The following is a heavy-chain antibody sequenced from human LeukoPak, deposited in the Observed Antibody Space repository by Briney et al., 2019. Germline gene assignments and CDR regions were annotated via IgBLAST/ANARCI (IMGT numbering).Heavy chain of an antibody. J-gene: IGHJ4*02. V-gene: IGHV3-7*01. Sequence: GGSLRLSCAASGFTFSSYWMSWVRQAPGKGLEWVANMKQDGTEKYYVDSVRGRFAISRDNAKNSLYLQMNSLRAEDTAMYYRASPSWYSSGWNPFDHWGQGTLVTVSS. CDR2: MKQDGTEK. CDR3: ASPSWYSSGWNPFDH. D-gene: IGHD6-19*01. CDR1: GFTFSSYW.